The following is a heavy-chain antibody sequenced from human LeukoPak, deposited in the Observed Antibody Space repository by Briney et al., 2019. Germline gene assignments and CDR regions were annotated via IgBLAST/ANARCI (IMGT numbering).Heavy chain of an antibody. D-gene: IGHD5-18*01. CDR1: GYSFTNYG. CDR2: INTNNGDT. Sequence: ASVKVSCKASGYSFTNYGISWVRQAPGQGLECMGWINTNNGDTYYAQKLQGRVAMTRDTSTNTAYMDLRSLRSDDTAVYYCARDDGYSYRKGVDRFDYWGQGTLVTVSS. V-gene: IGHV1-18*01. CDR3: ARDDGYSYRKGVDRFDY. J-gene: IGHJ4*02.